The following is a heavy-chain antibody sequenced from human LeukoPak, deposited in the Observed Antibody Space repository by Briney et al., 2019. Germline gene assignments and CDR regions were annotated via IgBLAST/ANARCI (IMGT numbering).Heavy chain of an antibody. CDR3: ARHAEMVAFDY. Sequence: SETLSLTCTVSGGSISSYYWSWIRQPPGKGLEWIGYMYYSGNTNYNPSLKSRVTMSVDTSKNQFSLRLSSVTAADTAVYYCARHAEMVAFDYWGQGTLVTVSS. V-gene: IGHV4-59*08. CDR2: MYYSGNT. CDR1: GGSISSYY. J-gene: IGHJ4*02. D-gene: IGHD2-15*01.